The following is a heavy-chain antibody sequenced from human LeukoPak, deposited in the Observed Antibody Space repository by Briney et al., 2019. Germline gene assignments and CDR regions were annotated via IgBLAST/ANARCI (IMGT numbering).Heavy chain of an antibody. Sequence: NPSETLSLTCAVSGASIISPYWLTWVRQPPGKGLEWVGEIYHDGNTNYNPSLKSRLSVSLDKSRNQFSLKLSFVTAADTAVYYCVRTPRDWGQGILVTVPS. D-gene: IGHD2-21*01. V-gene: IGHV4-4*02. CDR3: VRTPRD. J-gene: IGHJ4*02. CDR1: GASIISPYW. CDR2: IYHDGNT.